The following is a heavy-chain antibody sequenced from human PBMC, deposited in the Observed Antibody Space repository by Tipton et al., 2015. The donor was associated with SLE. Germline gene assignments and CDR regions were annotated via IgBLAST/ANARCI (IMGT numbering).Heavy chain of an antibody. J-gene: IGHJ4*01. Sequence: TLSLTCTVSGGSISSSTYYWGWIRQPPGKGLEWIGSIYYSGSAYYNPSLKSRVTISVDTSKNQFSLKLNSMTAADTAVYYCAREGRYCTGGVCRGPFDYWGHGTLVTVSS. D-gene: IGHD2-8*02. V-gene: IGHV4-39*02. CDR1: GGSISSSTYY. CDR3: AREGRYCTGGVCRGPFDY. CDR2: IYYSGSA.